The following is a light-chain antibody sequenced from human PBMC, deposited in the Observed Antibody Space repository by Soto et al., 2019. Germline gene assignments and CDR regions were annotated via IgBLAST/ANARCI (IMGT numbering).Light chain of an antibody. CDR2: DVS. CDR3: SSYTSSSTYVV. J-gene: IGLJ2*01. CDR1: SSDVGGYNY. V-gene: IGLV2-14*01. Sequence: QSALTQPASVSGSPGQSITISCTGTSSDVGGYNYVSWYQQHPGTAPKLMIYDVSNRPSGVSNRFSGSKSGNTASLTISGLQAEEEADYYCSSYTSSSTYVVFGGGTKLTVL.